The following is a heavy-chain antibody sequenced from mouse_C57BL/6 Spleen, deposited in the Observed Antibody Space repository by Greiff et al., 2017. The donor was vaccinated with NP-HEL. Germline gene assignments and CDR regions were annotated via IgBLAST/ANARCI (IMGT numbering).Heavy chain of an antibody. CDR3: ARGGTVVDSFDY. Sequence: VQLQQPGAELVRPGTSVKLSCKASGYTFTSYWMHWVKQRPGQGLEWIGVIDPSDSYTNYNQKFKGKATLTVDTSSSTAYMQLSSLTSEDSAVYYCARGGTVVDSFDYWGQGTTLTVSS. J-gene: IGHJ2*01. V-gene: IGHV1-59*01. CDR2: IDPSDSYT. CDR1: GYTFTSYW. D-gene: IGHD1-1*01.